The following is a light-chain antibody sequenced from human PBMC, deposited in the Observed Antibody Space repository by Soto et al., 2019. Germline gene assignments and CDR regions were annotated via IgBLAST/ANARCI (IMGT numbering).Light chain of an antibody. Sequence: QPVLTQPPSASGTPGQRVTISCSGSNSNIGNNKVNWYQQLPGTAPKLLIYTSNHRPSGVPDRFSGSKSGTSASLAISGLQSEDEADYYCATWDDSLHGYVFGTGTKVTVL. V-gene: IGLV1-44*01. CDR3: ATWDDSLHGYV. CDR2: TSN. CDR1: NSNIGNNK. J-gene: IGLJ1*01.